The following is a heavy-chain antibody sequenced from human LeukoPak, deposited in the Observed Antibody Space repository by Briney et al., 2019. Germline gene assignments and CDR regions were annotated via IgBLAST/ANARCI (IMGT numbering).Heavy chain of an antibody. Sequence: PSETLSLTCAVYGGSFSGYYWSWFRQPPGKGLEWIGSIYYSGSTYYNPSLKSRVTISVDTSKNQFSLKLSSVTAADTAVYYCARPYGSGSYYRWGQGTLVTVSS. V-gene: IGHV4-34*01. D-gene: IGHD3-10*01. CDR1: GGSFSGYY. CDR3: ARPYGSGSYYR. J-gene: IGHJ4*02. CDR2: IYYSGST.